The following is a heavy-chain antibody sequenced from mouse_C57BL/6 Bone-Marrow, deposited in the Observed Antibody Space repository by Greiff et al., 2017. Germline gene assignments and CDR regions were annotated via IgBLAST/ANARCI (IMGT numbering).Heavy chain of an antibody. CDR1: GYTFTSYD. V-gene: IGHV1-85*01. CDR2: IYPRDGST. CDR3: ASAGRD. Sequence: QVQLQQSGPELVKPGASVKLSCKASGYTFTSYDITWVKQRPGQGLEWIGWIYPRDGSTKYNEKFKGKATLTVDTSSSTAYMGLHSLASEASAVYICASAGRDWGQGTTLTVSS. J-gene: IGHJ2*01.